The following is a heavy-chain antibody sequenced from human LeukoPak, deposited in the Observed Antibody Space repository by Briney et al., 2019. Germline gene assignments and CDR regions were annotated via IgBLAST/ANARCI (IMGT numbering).Heavy chain of an antibody. Sequence: PGGSLRLSCAASGFTFSSYAMSWVRQAPGKGLEWVSAISGSGGSTYYADSVKGRFTISRDNSKNTLYLQMNSLRAEDTAVYYCAKDARVNYYDSSGYYSLMWYFDYWGQGTLVTVSS. J-gene: IGHJ4*02. CDR2: ISGSGGST. CDR3: AKDARVNYYDSSGYYSLMWYFDY. CDR1: GFTFSSYA. D-gene: IGHD3-22*01. V-gene: IGHV3-23*01.